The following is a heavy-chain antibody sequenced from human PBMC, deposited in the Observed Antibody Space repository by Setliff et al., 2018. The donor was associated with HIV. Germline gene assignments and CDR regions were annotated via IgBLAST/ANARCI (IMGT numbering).Heavy chain of an antibody. Sequence: SETLSLTCKVSGGSISSYYWSWIRQPPGKGLEWIGYIYYSGSTNYNPSLRSRVTISVDTSKNLFSLKLSSVTAADTAVYYCARGYGAAGGGYWGQGTLVTVPQ. D-gene: IGHD6-25*01. CDR2: IYYSGST. CDR3: ARGYGAAGGGY. CDR1: GGSISSYY. J-gene: IGHJ4*02. V-gene: IGHV4-59*08.